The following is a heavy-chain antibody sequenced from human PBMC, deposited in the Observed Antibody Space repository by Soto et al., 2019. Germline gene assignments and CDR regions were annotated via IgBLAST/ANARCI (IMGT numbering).Heavy chain of an antibody. Sequence: SETLSLTCAVYGGSFSGYYWSWIRQPPGKGLEWIGEINHSGSTNYNPSLKSRVTMSVDTSKNQFSLKLSSVTAADTAVYYCARGLGAASVHDAFDIWGQGTMVTVSS. CDR3: ARGLGAASVHDAFDI. V-gene: IGHV4-34*01. CDR2: INHSGST. J-gene: IGHJ3*02. D-gene: IGHD1-26*01. CDR1: GGSFSGYY.